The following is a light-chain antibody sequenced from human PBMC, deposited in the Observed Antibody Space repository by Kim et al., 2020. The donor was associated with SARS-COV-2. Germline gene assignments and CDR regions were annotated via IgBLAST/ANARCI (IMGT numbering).Light chain of an antibody. CDR3: SSYTSSSTYV. Sequence: QSALTQPASVSGSPGQSITISRTGTSSDVGGYNYVSWYQQHPGKAPKLMIYDDSNRPSGVSNRFSGSKSGNTASLTISGLQAEDEADYYCSSYTSSSTYVFGTGTKVTVL. CDR1: SSDVGGYNY. V-gene: IGLV2-14*03. J-gene: IGLJ1*01. CDR2: DDS.